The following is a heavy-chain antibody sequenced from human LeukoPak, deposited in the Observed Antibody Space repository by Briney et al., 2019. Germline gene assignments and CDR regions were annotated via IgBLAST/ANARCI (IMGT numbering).Heavy chain of an antibody. CDR3: ARLNGNHFDY. J-gene: IGHJ4*02. V-gene: IGHV1-69*04. CDR2: IIPILGIA. CDR1: GGTFSSYA. D-gene: IGHD1-14*01. Sequence: ASVKVSCKASGGTFSSYAISWVRQAPGQGLEWMGRIIPILGIANYAQKFQGRVTITADKSTSTAYMELSSLRSDDTAVYYCARLNGNHFDYWGQGTLVTVSS.